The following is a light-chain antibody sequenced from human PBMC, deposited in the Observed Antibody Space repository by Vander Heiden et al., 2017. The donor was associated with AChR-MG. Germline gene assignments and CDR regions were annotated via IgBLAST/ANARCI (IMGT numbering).Light chain of an antibody. V-gene: IGKV1-17*03. CDR3: RQHNCYPRT. J-gene: IGKJ1*01. CDR2: GAS. Sequence: IHITQSPSAMSASVGDRVTITCRASQGIDNFLAWFQQKPGKAPKRLINGASTLQSGVPSRFSGNGYGTDFSLTISSLQPEDFATYFCRQHNCYPRTFGQGTKVEIK. CDR1: QGIDNF.